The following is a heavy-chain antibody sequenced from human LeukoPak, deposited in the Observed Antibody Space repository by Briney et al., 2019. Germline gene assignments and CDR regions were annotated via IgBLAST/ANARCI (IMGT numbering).Heavy chain of an antibody. J-gene: IGHJ3*02. D-gene: IGHD3-3*01. V-gene: IGHV3-23*01. Sequence: VQPGGSLRLSCAASGFTFSSYAMSWVRQAPGKGLEWVSAISGSGGSTYYADSVKGRFTISRDNAKNSLYLQMNSLRAEDTAVYYCARPLRFLGGGAFDIWGQGTMVTVSS. CDR3: ARPLRFLGGGAFDI. CDR2: ISGSGGST. CDR1: GFTFSSYA.